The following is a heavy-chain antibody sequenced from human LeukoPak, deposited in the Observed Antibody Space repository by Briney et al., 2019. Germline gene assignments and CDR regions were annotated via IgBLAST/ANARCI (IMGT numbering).Heavy chain of an antibody. J-gene: IGHJ4*02. D-gene: IGHD5-12*01. V-gene: IGHV3-11*01. Sequence: NSGGSLRLSCAASAFAFSDYYMSWIRQAPGKGREWVSYISSSGTTIYYADSVKGRFTISRDNAKNSLYLQMNSLRAEDTAVYYCARLSNVDIVATTPNDYWGQGTLVTVSS. CDR2: ISSSGTTI. CDR1: AFAFSDYY. CDR3: ARLSNVDIVATTPNDY.